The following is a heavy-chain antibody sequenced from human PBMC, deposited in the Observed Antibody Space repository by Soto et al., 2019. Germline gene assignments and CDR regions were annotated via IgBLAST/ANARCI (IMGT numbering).Heavy chain of an antibody. CDR1: GGSISSSSYY. CDR3: ARRYYDFWSGLYPLYYYYYMDV. CDR2: IYYSGST. D-gene: IGHD3-3*01. Sequence: SETLSLTCTVSGGSISSSSYYWGWIRQPPGQGLEWIGSIYYSGSTYYNPSLKSRVTISVDTSKNQFSLKLSSVTAADTAVYYCARRYYDFWSGLYPLYYYYYMDVRGKGTTVTVSS. J-gene: IGHJ6*03. V-gene: IGHV4-39*01.